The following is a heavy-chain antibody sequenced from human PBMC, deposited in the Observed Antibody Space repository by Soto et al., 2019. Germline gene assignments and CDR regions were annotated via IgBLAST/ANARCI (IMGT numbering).Heavy chain of an antibody. CDR2: ISTYNGNT. CDR3: ARYGYSSGWYLGTGMDV. CDR1: GYSFSDYG. J-gene: IGHJ6*02. V-gene: IGHV1-18*04. D-gene: IGHD6-19*01. Sequence: QVQLVQSGAEVKKPGASLKVSCQASGYSFSDYGIAWVRQAPGQGLAWVGWISTYNGNTNYAQKFQGRVTMNTDTSANTAYMELRSLRSDDTAMYYCARYGYSSGWYLGTGMDVWGQGTPVTVSS.